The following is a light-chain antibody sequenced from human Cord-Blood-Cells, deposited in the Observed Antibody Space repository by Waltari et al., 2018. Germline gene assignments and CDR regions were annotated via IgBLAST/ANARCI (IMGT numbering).Light chain of an antibody. CDR1: QSVSSSY. CDR2: GAS. V-gene: IGKV3-20*01. J-gene: IGKJ1*01. CDR3: KQYGSSPGT. Sequence: EIVLTQSPGTLSLSPGERATLSCRASQSVSSSYLAWYKQKPGQAPRPLIYGASSRATGIPDRFSGSGSGTDFTLTISRLEPEDFAVYYCKQYGSSPGTFGQGTKVEIK.